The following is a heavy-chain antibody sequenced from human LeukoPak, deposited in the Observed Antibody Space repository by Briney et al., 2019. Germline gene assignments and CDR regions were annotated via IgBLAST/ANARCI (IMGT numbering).Heavy chain of an antibody. CDR1: GFTFSSYS. CDR2: ISSSSSTI. J-gene: IGHJ6*03. CDR3: ARDPAIWSGYFSGGYMDV. Sequence: GGSLRLSCAAPGFTFSSYSMNWVRQAPGKGLEWVSYISSSSSTIYYADSVKGRFTISRDNAKNSLYLQMNSLRAEDTAVYYCARDPAIWSGYFSGGYMDVWGKGTTVTVSS. V-gene: IGHV3-48*01. D-gene: IGHD3-3*01.